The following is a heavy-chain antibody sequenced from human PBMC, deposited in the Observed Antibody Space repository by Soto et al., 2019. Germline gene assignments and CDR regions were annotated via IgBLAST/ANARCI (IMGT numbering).Heavy chain of an antibody. CDR2: MNPNSGNT. D-gene: IGHD3-3*01. J-gene: IGHJ3*02. V-gene: IGHV1-8*01. CDR3: TYYDFWSGYPRGAFDI. CDR1: GSTFTSYD. Sequence: SVKVSCKASGSTFTSYDINWVRQATGQGLEWMGWMNPNSGNTGYAQKFQGRVTMTRNTSISTAYMELSSLRSEDTAVYYCTYYDFWSGYPRGAFDIWGQGTMVTVSS.